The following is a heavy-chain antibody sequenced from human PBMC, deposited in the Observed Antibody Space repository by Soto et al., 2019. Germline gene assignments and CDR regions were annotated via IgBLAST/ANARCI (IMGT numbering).Heavy chain of an antibody. CDR1: GGSFSGYY. CDR2: INHSGST. D-gene: IGHD1-1*01. CDR3: ARVGGPWTASYYCYMDV. V-gene: IGHV4-34*01. Sequence: QVQLQQWGAGLLKPSETLSLTCAVYGGSFSGYYWSWIRQPPGKGLEWIGEINHSGSTNYNPSLKSRVTISVDTSKNQFSLKLSSVTAADTAVYYCARVGGPWTASYYCYMDVWGKGTTVTVSS. J-gene: IGHJ6*03.